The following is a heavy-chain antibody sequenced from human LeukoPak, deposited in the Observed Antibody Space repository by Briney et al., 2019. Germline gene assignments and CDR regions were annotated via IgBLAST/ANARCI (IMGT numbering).Heavy chain of an antibody. D-gene: IGHD3-9*01. CDR3: ARLSRLGYFDY. CDR1: GFTFSNYW. V-gene: IGHV3-7*01. Sequence: GGSLRLSCAASGFTFSNYWMNWVRQAPGKGLEWVANIKQDGSEKYYVDSVKGRFTISRDNAKNSLYLQMNSLRAEDTAVYYCARLSRLGYFDYWGQGTLVPVSS. CDR2: IKQDGSEK. J-gene: IGHJ4*02.